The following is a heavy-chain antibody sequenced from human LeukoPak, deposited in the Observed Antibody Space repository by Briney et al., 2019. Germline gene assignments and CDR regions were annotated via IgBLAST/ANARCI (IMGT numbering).Heavy chain of an antibody. D-gene: IGHD6-6*01. J-gene: IGHJ3*02. CDR3: ARDQDSSSGAFDI. CDR1: GFTFSSYN. V-gene: IGHV3-21*01. Sequence: GGSLRLSCAASGFTFSSYNMNWVRQTPGKGLEWVSYISSDSRYIYYADSMKGRFTISRDNAKNSLYLQMNSLRAEDTAVYYCARDQDSSSGAFDIWGQGTMVTVSS. CDR2: ISSDSRYI.